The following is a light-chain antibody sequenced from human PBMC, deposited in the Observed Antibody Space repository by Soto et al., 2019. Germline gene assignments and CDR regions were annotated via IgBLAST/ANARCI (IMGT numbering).Light chain of an antibody. J-gene: IGLJ1*01. CDR3: QSDDSSRRV. Sequence: QSVLTQPPSVSGAPGQRVTISCTGSSSNIGAGYDVHWYQQLPGTAPKLLIYGNSNRPSGVPDRFSGSKSGTSASLAITGLQAEDEADYYCQSDDSSRRVFGTGTKVTVL. CDR1: SSNIGAGYD. V-gene: IGLV1-40*01. CDR2: GNS.